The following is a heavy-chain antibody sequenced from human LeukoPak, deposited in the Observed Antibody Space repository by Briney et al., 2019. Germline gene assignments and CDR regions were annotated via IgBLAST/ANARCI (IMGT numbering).Heavy chain of an antibody. Sequence: PGWSLRLSCAASGFTFNNYAMTWVRQAPGKGLEWVSAITNSGGSTYYADSVKGRFTISIDNSKNTLFLQMNSLRADDTAVYYCAKISVTLTRDYWGQGTLVTVSS. CDR1: GFTFNNYA. D-gene: IGHD6-19*01. CDR2: ITNSGGST. V-gene: IGHV3-23*01. CDR3: AKISVTLTRDY. J-gene: IGHJ4*02.